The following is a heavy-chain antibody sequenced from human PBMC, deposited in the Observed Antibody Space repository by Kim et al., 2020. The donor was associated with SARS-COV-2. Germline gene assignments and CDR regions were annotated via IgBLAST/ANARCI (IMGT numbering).Heavy chain of an antibody. CDR1: GYTFTDYP. CDR3: ARRGDSGTFDNWFDP. J-gene: IGHJ5*02. CDR2: IKTNTGNP. Sequence: ASVKVSCKASGYTFTDYPINWVRQVPGQGPECRGYIKTNTGNPTYAQAFTGRFVFSLDTSVSTAYLEISSLKSEDSAIYYCARRGDSGTFDNWFDPWGQGTLVTVSS. D-gene: IGHD3-10*01. V-gene: IGHV7-4-1*02.